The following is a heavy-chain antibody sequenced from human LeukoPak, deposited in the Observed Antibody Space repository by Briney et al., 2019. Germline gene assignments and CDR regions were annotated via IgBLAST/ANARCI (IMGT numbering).Heavy chain of an antibody. Sequence: SETLSLTCTVSGGSISSTDYYWGWIRQPPGKGLEWIGSIYYSGSTYYNPSLKSRVTISADTSKNHFSLKLSSVTAADTAVYYCTRGLHPHSFDSSGQNYWGQGTLVTVSS. J-gene: IGHJ4*02. CDR3: TRGLHPHSFDSSGQNY. V-gene: IGHV4-39*07. CDR2: IYYSGST. CDR1: GGSISSTDYY. D-gene: IGHD3-22*01.